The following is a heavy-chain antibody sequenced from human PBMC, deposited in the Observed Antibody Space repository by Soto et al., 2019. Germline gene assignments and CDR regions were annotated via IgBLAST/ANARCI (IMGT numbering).Heavy chain of an antibody. V-gene: IGHV3-72*01. Sequence: GGSLRLSCAVSGFTFSDHFMDWVRQAPGKGLEWVGRSRNKANSYTTEYAASVRGRFTVSRDDSQNSFYLQMNSLKTEDTAVYYCVRGKNSFDYWGLGTLVTVSS. CDR2: SRNKANSYTT. CDR3: VRGKNSFDY. CDR1: GFTFSDHF. J-gene: IGHJ4*02.